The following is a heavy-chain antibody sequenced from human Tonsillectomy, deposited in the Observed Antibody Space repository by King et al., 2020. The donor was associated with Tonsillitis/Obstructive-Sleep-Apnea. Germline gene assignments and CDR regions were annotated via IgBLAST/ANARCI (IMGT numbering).Heavy chain of an antibody. CDR1: GGSISSYY. CDR2: IYYSGST. CDR3: ARAYYDILTGYLDDAFDI. Sequence: QLQESGPGLVKPSETLSLTCTASGGSISSYYWSWIRQPPGKGLEWIGYIYYSGSTNYNPSLKSRVTISGDTSKNQFSLKLSSGTAADTAVYYCARAYYDILTGYLDDAFDIWGQGTMVTVSS. D-gene: IGHD3-9*01. J-gene: IGHJ3*02. V-gene: IGHV4-59*08.